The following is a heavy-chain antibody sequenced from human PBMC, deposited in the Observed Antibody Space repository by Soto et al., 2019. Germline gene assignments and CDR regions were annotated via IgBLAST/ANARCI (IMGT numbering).Heavy chain of an antibody. CDR1: GGSINRNTYY. Sequence: ASETLSLTCTVSGGSINRNTYYWGWIRQPPGKGLEWIGSIYYSGSTYYNPSLKSRVTISVDTSKNQFSLRLSSVTAADTAVYFCARGVVGATAPDYWGQGTLVTVSS. CDR2: IYYSGST. D-gene: IGHD1-26*01. J-gene: IGHJ4*02. CDR3: ARGVVGATAPDY. V-gene: IGHV4-39*01.